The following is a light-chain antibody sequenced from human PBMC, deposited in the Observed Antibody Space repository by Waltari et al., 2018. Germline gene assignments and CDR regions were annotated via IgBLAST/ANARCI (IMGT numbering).Light chain of an antibody. Sequence: DIVMTQSPLSLPVTPGESASISCRSSQSLLHSNGYNYLDWYLQKPGQSPHLLIYLGSNRASGVPDRFSGSASGTEFTLKISSVEAEDVGVYYCMQVLQTPYTFGQGTKLEI. V-gene: IGKV2-28*01. J-gene: IGKJ2*01. CDR1: QSLLHSNGYNY. CDR2: LGS. CDR3: MQVLQTPYT.